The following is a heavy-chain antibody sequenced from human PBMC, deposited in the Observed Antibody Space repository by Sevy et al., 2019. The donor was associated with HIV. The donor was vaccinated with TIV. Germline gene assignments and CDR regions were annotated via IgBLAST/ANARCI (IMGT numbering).Heavy chain of an antibody. CDR2: ISGSGGST. D-gene: IGHD3-3*01. J-gene: IGHJ4*02. CDR1: GFTFSSYA. Sequence: GGSLRLSCVASGFTFSSYAMSWVRQAPGKGLEWVSAISGSGGSTYYADSVKGRFTISRDNSKNTLYLQMNSLRAEDTAVYYCAKRRGVDFWSGYYSAYYFDYWGQGTLVTVSS. CDR3: AKRRGVDFWSGYYSAYYFDY. V-gene: IGHV3-23*01.